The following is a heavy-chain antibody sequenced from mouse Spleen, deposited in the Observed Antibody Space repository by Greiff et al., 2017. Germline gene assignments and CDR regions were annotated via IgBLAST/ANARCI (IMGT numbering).Heavy chain of an antibody. J-gene: IGHJ3*01. D-gene: IGHD2-10*02. V-gene: IGHV5-4*03. CDR2: ISDGGSYT. Sequence: EVKLMESGGGLVKPGGSLKLSCAASGFTFSSYAMSWVRQTPEKRLEWVATISDGGSYTYYPDNVKGRFTVSRDNAKNNLYLQMSHLKSEDTAMYYCAYGNHGAWFAYWGQGTLVTVSA. CDR1: GFTFSSYA. CDR3: AYGNHGAWFAY.